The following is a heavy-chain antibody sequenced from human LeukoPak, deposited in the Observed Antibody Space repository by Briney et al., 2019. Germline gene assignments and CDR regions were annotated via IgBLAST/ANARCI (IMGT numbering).Heavy chain of an antibody. D-gene: IGHD3-22*01. V-gene: IGHV3-21*01. CDR3: AREAVYYDSSGYYGAYNWFDP. CDR1: GFTFSSYS. CDR2: ISSSSSYI. J-gene: IGHJ5*02. Sequence: GASLRLSCAASGFTFSSYSMNWVRQAPGKGLEWVSSISSSSSYIYYADSVKGRFTISRDNAKNSLYLQMNSLRAEDTAVYYCAREAVYYDSSGYYGAYNWFDPWGQGTLVTVSS.